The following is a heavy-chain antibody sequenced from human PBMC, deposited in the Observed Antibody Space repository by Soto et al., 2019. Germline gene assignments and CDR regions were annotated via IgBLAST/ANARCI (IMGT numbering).Heavy chain of an antibody. CDR2: ISGSGGTT. Sequence: GGSLRLSCAASGFTFSSYAMNWVRQAPGKGLEWVSGISGSGGTTSYADSVKGRFTISRDNSKNTLYLQMNSLRVEDTAVYYCANGSYYDSSGYYLGPWFDPWGQGTLVTVSS. J-gene: IGHJ5*02. D-gene: IGHD3-22*01. V-gene: IGHV3-23*01. CDR3: ANGSYYDSSGYYLGPWFDP. CDR1: GFTFSSYA.